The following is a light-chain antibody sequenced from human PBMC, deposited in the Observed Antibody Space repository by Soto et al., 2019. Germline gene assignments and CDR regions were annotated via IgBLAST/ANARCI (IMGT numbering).Light chain of an antibody. CDR3: QQSYSTPRT. CDR1: QTIGTY. Sequence: VTQSPSSLAASLGERVTITCRASQTIGTYVNWYRQKSGAAPELLIYDASSLQSGVPSRFSGSGSGTDFTLTISSLQPEDFATYYCQQSYSTPRTFGQRTRLEI. V-gene: IGKV1-39*01. CDR2: DAS. J-gene: IGKJ5*01.